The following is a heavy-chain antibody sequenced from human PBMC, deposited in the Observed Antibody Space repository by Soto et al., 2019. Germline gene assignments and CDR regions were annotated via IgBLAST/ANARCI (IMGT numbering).Heavy chain of an antibody. D-gene: IGHD3-9*01. V-gene: IGHV1-18*01. CDR2: ISAYNGNT. CDR1: GYTFTSYG. CDR3: ARGFRYYEMLTGYQTPAELVG. J-gene: IGHJ4*02. Sequence: APVKVSCKASGYTFTSYGISWVRQAPGQGLEWMGWISAYNGNTNYAQKLQGRVTMTTDTSTSTAYMELRSLRSDDTVVYYCARGFRYYEMLTGYQTPAELVGWGQGTLVTVAS.